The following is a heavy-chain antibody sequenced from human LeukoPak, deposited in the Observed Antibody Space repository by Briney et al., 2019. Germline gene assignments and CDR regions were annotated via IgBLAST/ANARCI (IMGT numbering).Heavy chain of an antibody. J-gene: IGHJ5*02. CDR2: IGSKTNPYAA. D-gene: IGHD2-2*01. Sequence: PGGSLRLSCAASGLTFSGSAAHWVRQPSGKGLEWVGRIGSKTNPYAAAYAASVKGRFTVSRDDSKNTAYLEMNSLKTEDTALYYCARRGGYCTSTACYDLWGQGTLVTVSS. CDR3: ARRGGYCTSTACYDL. V-gene: IGHV3-73*01. CDR1: GLTFSGSA.